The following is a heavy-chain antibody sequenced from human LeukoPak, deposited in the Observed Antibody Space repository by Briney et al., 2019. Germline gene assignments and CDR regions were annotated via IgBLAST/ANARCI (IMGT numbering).Heavy chain of an antibody. D-gene: IGHD3-10*01. V-gene: IGHV4-34*01. CDR1: GGSFSGYY. Sequence: TETLSLTCAVYGGSFSGYYWSWIRQPPGKGLEWIGEINHSGSTNYNPSLKSRVTISVDTSKDQFSLKLSSVTAADTAVYYCAAGNDGSGSNWGQGTLVTVSS. J-gene: IGHJ4*02. CDR2: INHSGST. CDR3: AAGNDGSGSN.